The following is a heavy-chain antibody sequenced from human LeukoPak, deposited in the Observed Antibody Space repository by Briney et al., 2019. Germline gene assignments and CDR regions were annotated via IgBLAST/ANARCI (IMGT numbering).Heavy chain of an antibody. CDR1: GFRFSDFT. D-gene: IGHD3-16*01. V-gene: IGHV3-23*01. J-gene: IGHJ5*02. CDR2: IGGRGGST. Sequence: GGSLRLSCAASGFRFSDFTMTWVRQAPGKGPGWVSAIGGRGGSTYYADSLGGRFTISRDNSKDMLYLQMNSLKVEDTATYYCGKEGGAWGQGTKVTVSS. CDR3: GKEGGA.